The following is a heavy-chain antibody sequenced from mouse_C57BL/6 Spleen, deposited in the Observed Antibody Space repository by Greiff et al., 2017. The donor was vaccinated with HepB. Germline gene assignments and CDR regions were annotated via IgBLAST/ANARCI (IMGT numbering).Heavy chain of an antibody. CDR2: ISSGSSTI. D-gene: IGHD2-13*01. Sequence: EVMLVESGGGLVKPGGSLKLSCAASGFTFSDYGMHWVRQAPEKGLEWVAYISSGSSTIYYADTVKGRFTISRDNAKNTLFLQMTSLRSEDTAMYYCARGDYWGAMDYWGQGTSVTVSS. CDR1: GFTFSDYG. CDR3: ARGDYWGAMDY. J-gene: IGHJ4*01. V-gene: IGHV5-17*01.